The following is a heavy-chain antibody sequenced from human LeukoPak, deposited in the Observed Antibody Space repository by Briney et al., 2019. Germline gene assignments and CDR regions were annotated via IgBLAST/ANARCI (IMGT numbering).Heavy chain of an antibody. V-gene: IGHV3-30*18. CDR2: ISCDGRNK. J-gene: IGHJ5*02. CDR3: AKDGVDP. D-gene: IGHD2-8*01. CDR1: GFTFSSYG. Sequence: PGRSLTLSCAASGFTFSSYGMHWLRQAPGKGREWGADISCDGRNKYYKDPVRGRFTISRDNSKNTLYLQMNSLRAEDTAVYYCAKDGVDPWGQGTLVTVSS.